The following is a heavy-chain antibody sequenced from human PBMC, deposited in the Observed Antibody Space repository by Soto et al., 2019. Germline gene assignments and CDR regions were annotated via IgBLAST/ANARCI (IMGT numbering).Heavy chain of an antibody. J-gene: IGHJ4*02. D-gene: IGHD2-2*01. CDR1: GFTFRDYA. V-gene: IGHV3-23*01. Sequence: GSVRLSCAASGFTFRDYAMSWVLQAPGRGLERVSGVSNSGSSTYYADSVKGRFTISRDNSKNTLYLQMNSLRAEDTAVYYCAKHSRETTTCCGEDWGQGTRVTVSS. CDR2: VSNSGSST. CDR3: AKHSRETTTCCGED.